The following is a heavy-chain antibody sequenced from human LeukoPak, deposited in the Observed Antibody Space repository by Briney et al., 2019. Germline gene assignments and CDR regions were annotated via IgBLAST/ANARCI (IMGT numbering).Heavy chain of an antibody. CDR1: GFTFSSYA. Sequence: GGSLRLSCAASGFTFSSYAMSWVRQAPGKGLEWVSAISGSGGSTYYADSVKGRFTISRDNSKNTLYLQMNGLRAEDTAVYYCAKDLVEDTPRNYDFWSGYHDYWGQGTLVTVSS. CDR3: AKDLVEDTPRNYDFWSGYHDY. CDR2: ISGSGGST. D-gene: IGHD3-3*01. V-gene: IGHV3-23*01. J-gene: IGHJ4*02.